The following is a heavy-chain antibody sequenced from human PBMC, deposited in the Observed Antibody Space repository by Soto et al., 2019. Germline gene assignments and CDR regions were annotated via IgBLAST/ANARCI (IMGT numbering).Heavy chain of an antibody. CDR2: INHSGST. V-gene: IGHV4-34*01. D-gene: IGHD3-3*01. CDR3: ARVRRITIFGVVAGFDP. J-gene: IGHJ5*02. Sequence: PSETLSLTCAVYGGSFSGYYWSWIRQPPGKGLERIGEINHSGSTNYNPSLKSRVTISVDTSKNQFSLKLSSVTAADTAVYYCARVRRITIFGVVAGFDPWGREPWSPSPQ. CDR1: GGSFSGYY.